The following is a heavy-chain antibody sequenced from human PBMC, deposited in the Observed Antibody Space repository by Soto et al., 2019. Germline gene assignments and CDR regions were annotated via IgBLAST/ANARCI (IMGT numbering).Heavy chain of an antibody. CDR1: GFTFSSYA. D-gene: IGHD6-13*01. Sequence: QVQLVESGGGVVQPGRSLRLSCAASGFTFSSYAMHWVRQAPGKGLEWVAVISDDGSNKYYADSVKGRFTISRDNSKNTLYLQMNSLRAEDTAVYYCARDISSSGYPDYWGQGTLVTVSS. CDR3: ARDISSSGYPDY. V-gene: IGHV3-30-3*01. CDR2: ISDDGSNK. J-gene: IGHJ4*02.